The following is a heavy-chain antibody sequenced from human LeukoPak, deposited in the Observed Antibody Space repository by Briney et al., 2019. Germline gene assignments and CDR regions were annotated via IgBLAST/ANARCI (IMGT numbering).Heavy chain of an antibody. D-gene: IGHD3-16*02. J-gene: IGHJ4*02. CDR1: GFTFTDTY. CDR3: ARVNDDYVWGSYRYTEESDY. V-gene: IGHV3-11*04. Sequence: SGGSLRLSCAVSGFTFTDTYMTWIRQAPGKGLESLSYISPSGTDISYADSVKGRFTISRDNAKNSLYLQMNSLRAEDTAVYYCARVNDDYVWGSYRYTEESDYWGQGTLVTVSS. CDR2: ISPSGTDI.